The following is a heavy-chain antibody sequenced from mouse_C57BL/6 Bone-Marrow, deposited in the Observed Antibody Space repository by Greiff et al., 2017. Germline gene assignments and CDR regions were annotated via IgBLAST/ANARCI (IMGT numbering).Heavy chain of an antibody. CDR1: GYTFTSYG. CDR2: INTRSGNT. V-gene: IGHV1-81*01. CDR3: ARLELLAMDY. J-gene: IGHJ4*01. Sequence: QVQLQQSGAELARPGASVKLSCKASGYTFTSYGISWVQQTPGQGLEWIGEINTRSGNTYYNEKFTGKATLTAYKSSCTAYMELRSLTSEDSAVYFCARLELLAMDYWGQGTAVTVSS. D-gene: IGHD1-1*01.